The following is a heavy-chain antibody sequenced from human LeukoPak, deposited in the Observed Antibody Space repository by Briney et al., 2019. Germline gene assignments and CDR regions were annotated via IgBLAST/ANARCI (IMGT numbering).Heavy chain of an antibody. D-gene: IGHD5-12*01. Sequence: SGGSLRLSCAASGFTFSSYAMHWVRQAPGKGLEWVAVISYDGSNKYYADSVKGRFTISRGNSKNTLYLQMNSLRAEDTAVYYCARANRGGGYDFYYYYYGMDVWGRGTTVTVSS. V-gene: IGHV3-30*04. J-gene: IGHJ6*02. CDR2: ISYDGSNK. CDR3: ARANRGGGYDFYYYYYGMDV. CDR1: GFTFSSYA.